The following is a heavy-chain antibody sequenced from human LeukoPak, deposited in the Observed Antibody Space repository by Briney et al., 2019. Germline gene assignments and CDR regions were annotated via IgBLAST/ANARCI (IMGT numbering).Heavy chain of an antibody. CDR1: GFTFSSYA. D-gene: IGHD3-3*01. CDR3: ARGIGAGGRPGYFDY. V-gene: IGHV3-30-3*01. Sequence: GGSLRLSCAASGFTFSSYAMYWVRQAPGKGLEWVAVISYDGSNKYYADSVKGRFTISRDNSKNTLYLQMNSLRAEDTAVYYCARGIGAGGRPGYFDYWGQGTLVTVSS. J-gene: IGHJ4*02. CDR2: ISYDGSNK.